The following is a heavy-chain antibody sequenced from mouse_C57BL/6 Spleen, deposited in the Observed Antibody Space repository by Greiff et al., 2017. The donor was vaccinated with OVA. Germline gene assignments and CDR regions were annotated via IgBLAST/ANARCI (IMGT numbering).Heavy chain of an antibody. D-gene: IGHD2-1*01. CDR2: IWRGGST. Sequence: VKLVESGPGLVQPSQSLSITCTVSGFSLTSYGVHWVRQSPGKGLEWLGVIWRGGSTDYNAAFMSRLSITKDNSKSQVFFKMNSLQADDTAIYYCAKDIGNYYAMDYWGQGTSVTVSS. CDR3: AKDIGNYYAMDY. V-gene: IGHV2-5*01. CDR1: GFSLTSYG. J-gene: IGHJ4*01.